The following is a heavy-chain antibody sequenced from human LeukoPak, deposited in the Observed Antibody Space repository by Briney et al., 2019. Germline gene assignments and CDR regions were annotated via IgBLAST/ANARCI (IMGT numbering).Heavy chain of an antibody. CDR2: IYSSGTT. D-gene: IGHD3/OR15-3a*01. Sequence: PSETLSLTCVVSGGSLHRSFWTWVRQPPGKGLEWIGRIYSSGTTDYSPSLKSRLTISIDTSKNQFSLRLASVTAADTAVYYCGRRPAVDGPIDNWAQGILVAVSS. CDR1: GGSLHRSF. J-gene: IGHJ4*02. V-gene: IGHV4-59*01. CDR3: GRRPAVDGPIDN.